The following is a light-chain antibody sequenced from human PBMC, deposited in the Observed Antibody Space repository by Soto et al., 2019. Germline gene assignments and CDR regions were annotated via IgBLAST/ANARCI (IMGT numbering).Light chain of an antibody. CDR2: ATS. CDR3: HQFGYSPRT. CDR1: QTVNSDY. Sequence: ELVLTQSPGTLSSSPGETATLSCRAGQTVNSDYLAWFQQRPGQAPRLLIFATSRRATDIPDRFSGSGSGTDFTLAIRRLEPEDFAVYYCHQFGYSPRTFGQGTKVDIK. V-gene: IGKV3-20*01. J-gene: IGKJ1*01.